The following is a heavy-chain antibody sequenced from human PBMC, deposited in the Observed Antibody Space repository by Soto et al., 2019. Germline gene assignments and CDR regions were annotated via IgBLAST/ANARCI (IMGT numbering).Heavy chain of an antibody. Sequence: GGSLRLSCAASGFTVNSNRMSWVRQAPGKGLEWVSVIYTGDYTGESTYYVDSVKERFIITRDNSKNTLYLQMNSLRVEDTAVYYCARDQLYYNDISGRPLNAFDVWGQGTMVTVSS. J-gene: IGHJ3*01. CDR2: IYTGDYTGEST. CDR3: ARDQLYYNDISGRPLNAFDV. CDR1: GFTVNSNR. D-gene: IGHD3-22*01. V-gene: IGHV3-66*01.